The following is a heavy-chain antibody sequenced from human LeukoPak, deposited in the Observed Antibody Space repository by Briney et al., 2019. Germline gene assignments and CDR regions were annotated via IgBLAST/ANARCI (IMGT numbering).Heavy chain of an antibody. CDR2: MYEVGTS. D-gene: IGHD3-16*01. CDR3: VGGPPRYFDY. CDR1: GSSLTSRYF. Sequence: KPSETLSLTCTISGSSLTSRYFWGWIRQPPGKGLEWLGSMYEVGTSDYNPSLKSRVTISVDTSKNQFSLRLSSVTAADTALYFCVGGPPRYFDYWGQGILVTVSS. J-gene: IGHJ4*02. V-gene: IGHV4-38-2*02.